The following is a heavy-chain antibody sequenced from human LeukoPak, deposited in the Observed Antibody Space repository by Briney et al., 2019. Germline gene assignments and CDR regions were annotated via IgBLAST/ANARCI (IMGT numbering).Heavy chain of an antibody. CDR1: GFTFSNYW. CDR2: IKQDGSEK. CDR3: ARRLKTAVTSYYFDS. D-gene: IGHD4-17*01. V-gene: IGHV3-7*02. Sequence: GGSLGLSCAASGFTFSNYWMSWVRQAPGKGLEWVVNIKQDGSEKYYVDSVKGRFTISRDNAKNSLYLQMNSLRAEDTAVYFCARRLKTAVTSYYFDSWGQGTLVTVSS. J-gene: IGHJ4*02.